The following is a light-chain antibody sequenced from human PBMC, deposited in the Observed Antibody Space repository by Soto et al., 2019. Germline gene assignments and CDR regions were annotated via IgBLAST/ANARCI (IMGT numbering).Light chain of an antibody. V-gene: IGKV3-15*01. Sequence: EIVMTQSPATLSVSPGERATLSCRASQSVSSNLAWYQQKPGQAPRLLIYGASTRATGIPARFSGSGSGTEFTLTISSLQSEDFAVYYCQHYNHWPPWTFGQGTKVAIK. CDR1: QSVSSN. J-gene: IGKJ1*01. CDR3: QHYNHWPPWT. CDR2: GAS.